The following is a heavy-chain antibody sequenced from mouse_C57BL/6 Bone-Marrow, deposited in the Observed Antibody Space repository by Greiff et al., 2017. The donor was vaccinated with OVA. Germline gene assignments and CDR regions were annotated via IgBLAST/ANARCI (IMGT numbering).Heavy chain of an antibody. CDR2: ISYDGSN. CDR1: GYSITSGYY. J-gene: IGHJ2*01. D-gene: IGHD1-1*01. CDR3: AGGTVGVYFDY. V-gene: IGHV3-6*01. Sequence: VQLQHSGPGLVKPSQSLSLTCSVTGYSITSGYYWNWIRQFPGNKLEWMGYISYDGSNNYNPSLKNRISITRDTSKNQFFLKLNSVTTEDTATYYCAGGTVGVYFDYWGQGTTLTVSS.